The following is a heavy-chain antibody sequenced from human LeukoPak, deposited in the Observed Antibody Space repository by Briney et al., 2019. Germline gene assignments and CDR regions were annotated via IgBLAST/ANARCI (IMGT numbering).Heavy chain of an antibody. V-gene: IGHV3-23*01. CDR1: GFTFGSYA. D-gene: IGHD1-26*01. Sequence: GGSLRLSCAASGFTFGSYALSWVRQAPGKGLEWVSAISGSGGNTYYADSVKGRFTISRDNSKNTLYLQMNSLRAEDTAVYYCAKDRSTIRVGATFDYWGQGTLVTVSS. CDR2: ISGSGGNT. J-gene: IGHJ4*02. CDR3: AKDRSTIRVGATFDY.